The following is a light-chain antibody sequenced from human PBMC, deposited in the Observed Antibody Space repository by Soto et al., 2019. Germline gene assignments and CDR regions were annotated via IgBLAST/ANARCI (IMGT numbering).Light chain of an antibody. J-gene: IGKJ3*01. Sequence: DIQMTQSPSTLSASVGDRVTITCRASQSISSLLAWYQQKPGKAPKLLIYKASSLESGVPSRFSGSGSGTAFSLTSSSLQHYYFVPYYCQQYRSYPFTFGPGANVDIK. CDR3: QQYRSYPFT. V-gene: IGKV1-5*03. CDR2: KAS. CDR1: QSISSL.